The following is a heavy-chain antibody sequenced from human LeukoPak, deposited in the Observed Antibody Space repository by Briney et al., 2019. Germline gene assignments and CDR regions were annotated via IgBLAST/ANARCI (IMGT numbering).Heavy chain of an antibody. V-gene: IGHV1-18*01. Sequence: ASVKVSCKASGYTFTSYGISWVRQAPGQGLEWMGWISAYNGNTNYAQKFQGRVTMTRDTSTTTVYMELSSLNSEDTAVYYCAMARYSSGWYVYWGQGTPVTVSS. CDR1: GYTFTSYG. D-gene: IGHD6-19*01. CDR3: AMARYSSGWYVY. J-gene: IGHJ4*02. CDR2: ISAYNGNT.